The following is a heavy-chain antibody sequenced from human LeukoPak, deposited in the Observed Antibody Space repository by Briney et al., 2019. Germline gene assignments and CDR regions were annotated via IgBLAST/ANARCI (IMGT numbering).Heavy chain of an antibody. V-gene: IGHV5-51*01. D-gene: IGHD6-13*01. Sequence: GESLKISCKSSGYSFSTYWIGWVRQMPGKGLEWMGIIYPGDSDTRYSPSFQGQVTISAGKSTSTAYLQWSSLKASDTAMYYCARHGQQQLENWFDPWGQGTLVTVSS. J-gene: IGHJ5*02. CDR1: GYSFSTYW. CDR2: IYPGDSDT. CDR3: ARHGQQQLENWFDP.